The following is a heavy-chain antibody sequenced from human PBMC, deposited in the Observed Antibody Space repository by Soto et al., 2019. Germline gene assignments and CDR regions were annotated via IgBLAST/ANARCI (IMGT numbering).Heavy chain of an antibody. Sequence: SETLSLTCTVSGGSISSGGYYWSWIRQHPGKGLEWIGYIYYSGSTYYNPSLKSRVTISVDTSKNQFSLKLSSVTAADTAVYYCARLKDYYGSGSYPVDYWGQGTLVTVSS. J-gene: IGHJ4*02. CDR2: IYYSGST. D-gene: IGHD3-10*01. V-gene: IGHV4-31*03. CDR1: GGSISSGGYY. CDR3: ARLKDYYGSGSYPVDY.